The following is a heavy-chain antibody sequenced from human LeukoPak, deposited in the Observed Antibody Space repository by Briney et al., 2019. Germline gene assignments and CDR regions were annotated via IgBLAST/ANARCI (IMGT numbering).Heavy chain of an antibody. CDR2: INPYNGNT. D-gene: IGHD3-16*02. J-gene: IGHJ4*02. Sequence: ASVKVSCKASGYTFTGYYMHWVRQAPGQGLEWMGWINPYNGNTDYAQKFQGRVTMTTDTSTNTAYMELRSLRSDDTAVYYCVRDSLHPEMMTFGGLIVTLDYWGQGTLVTVSS. CDR1: GYTFTGYY. V-gene: IGHV1-18*04. CDR3: VRDSLHPEMMTFGGLIVTLDY.